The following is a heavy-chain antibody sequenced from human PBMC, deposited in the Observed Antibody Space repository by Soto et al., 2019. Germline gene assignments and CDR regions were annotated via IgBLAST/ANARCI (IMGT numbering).Heavy chain of an antibody. J-gene: IGHJ6*02. CDR2: INSDGSST. D-gene: IGHD4-17*01. Sequence: GSLRLSCAASGFTFSSYWMHWVRQAPGKGLVWVSRINSDGSSTSYADSVKGRFTISRDNAKNTLYLQMNSLRAEDTAVYYCARSLLSPMDYGDYDYYYYYGMDVWGQGTTV. CDR1: GFTFSSYW. V-gene: IGHV3-74*01. CDR3: ARSLLSPMDYGDYDYYYYYGMDV.